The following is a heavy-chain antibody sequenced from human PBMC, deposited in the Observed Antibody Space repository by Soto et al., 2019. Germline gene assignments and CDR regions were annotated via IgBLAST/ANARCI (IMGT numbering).Heavy chain of an antibody. V-gene: IGHV3-9*01. D-gene: IGHD2-2*01. CDR1: GFTFSSYW. J-gene: IGHJ5*02. CDR2: ISWNSGSI. CDR3: AKAKYGYCSSTSCYYGHWFDP. Sequence: GGSLRLSCAASGFTFSSYWMSWVRQAPGKGLEWVSGISWNSGSIGYADSVKGRFTISRDNAKNSLYLQMNSLRAEDTALYYCAKAKYGYCSSTSCYYGHWFDPWGQGTLVTVSS.